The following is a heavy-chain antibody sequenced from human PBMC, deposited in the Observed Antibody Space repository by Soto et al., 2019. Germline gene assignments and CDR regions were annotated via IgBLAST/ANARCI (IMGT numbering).Heavy chain of an antibody. CDR3: ARAPYYDSSGYSDSWFDP. J-gene: IGHJ5*02. V-gene: IGHV6-1*01. Sequence: SQTLSLTCAISGDSVSSNSAAWNWIRQSPSRDLEWLGRTYYRSKWYNDYAVSVKSRITINPDTSKNQFSLQLNSVTPEDTAVYYCARAPYYDSSGYSDSWFDPWGQGTLVTVSS. CDR1: GDSVSSNSAA. CDR2: TYYRSKWYN. D-gene: IGHD3-22*01.